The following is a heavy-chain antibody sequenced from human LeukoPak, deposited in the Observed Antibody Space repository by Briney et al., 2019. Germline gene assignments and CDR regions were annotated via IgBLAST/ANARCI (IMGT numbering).Heavy chain of an antibody. Sequence: RSGGSLRLSCAASGFTFDDYGMSWVRQAPGKGLEWVSGINWNGGSTGYADSVKGRFTISRDNAKNSLYLQMNSLRAEDTAVYYCARDHLTWDVNPHAAENLGDDDFDYWGQGTLVTVSS. V-gene: IGHV3-20*04. CDR1: GFTFDDYG. CDR2: INWNGGST. CDR3: ARDHLTWDVNPHAAENLGDDDFDY. J-gene: IGHJ4*02. D-gene: IGHD1-26*01.